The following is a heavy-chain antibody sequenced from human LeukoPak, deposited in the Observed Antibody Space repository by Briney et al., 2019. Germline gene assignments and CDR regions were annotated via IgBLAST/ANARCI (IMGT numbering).Heavy chain of an antibody. Sequence: GGSLRLSCAASGFTFSSYGMHWVRQAPGKGLEWVALIWHDGSNKYYTDSVKGRFTISRDNSKNTLYLQMNSLRAEDTAVYYCAREGPRGNSQFDYWGQGTLVTVSS. CDR3: AREGPRGNSQFDY. J-gene: IGHJ4*02. CDR2: IWHDGSNK. V-gene: IGHV3-33*01. CDR1: GFTFSSYG. D-gene: IGHD2/OR15-2a*01.